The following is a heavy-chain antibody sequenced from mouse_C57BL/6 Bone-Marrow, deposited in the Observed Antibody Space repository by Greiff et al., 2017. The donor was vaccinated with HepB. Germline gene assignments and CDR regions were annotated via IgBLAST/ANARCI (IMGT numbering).Heavy chain of an antibody. CDR3: TFYGKYPYFDY. J-gene: IGHJ2*01. CDR2: IDPENGDT. CDR1: GFNIKDDY. Sequence: EVQLQQSGAELVRPGASVKLSCTASGFNIKDDYMHWVKQRPVQGLEWIGWIDPENGDTEYASKFQGKATITADTSSNTAYLQLSSLTSEDTAVYSCTFYGKYPYFDYWGQGKTLTVSS. D-gene: IGHD2-1*01. V-gene: IGHV14-4*01.